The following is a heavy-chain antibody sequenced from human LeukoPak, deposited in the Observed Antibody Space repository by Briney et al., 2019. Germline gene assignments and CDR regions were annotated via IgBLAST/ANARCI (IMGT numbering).Heavy chain of an antibody. Sequence: ASVKVSCKASGYSFTNYYLHWVRQAPGQGLEWMGIINPSDDSRSGGSTSYVEKFQGRITLTRDTSTNTVYMEFNSLRADDTAIYYCAKCSRPGYTSGWCNWIGPWGQGTLVTVSS. CDR1: GYSFTNYY. J-gene: IGHJ5*02. D-gene: IGHD6-19*01. CDR3: AKCSRPGYTSGWCNWIGP. V-gene: IGHV1-46*01. CDR2: INPSDDSR.